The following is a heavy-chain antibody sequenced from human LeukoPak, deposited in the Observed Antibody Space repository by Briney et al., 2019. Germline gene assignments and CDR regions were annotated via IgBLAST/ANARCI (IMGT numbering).Heavy chain of an antibody. D-gene: IGHD3-22*01. Sequence: ASVKVSCKASGGTFSSYAISWVRQAPGQGLDWMGGIIPIFGTANYAQKFQGRVTITADKSTSTAYMELSSLRSEDTAVYYCAREVRGYYDSSGYPLANWFDHWGQGTLVTVSS. CDR2: IIPIFGTA. CDR3: AREVRGYYDSSGYPLANWFDH. J-gene: IGHJ5*02. V-gene: IGHV1-69*06. CDR1: GGTFSSYA.